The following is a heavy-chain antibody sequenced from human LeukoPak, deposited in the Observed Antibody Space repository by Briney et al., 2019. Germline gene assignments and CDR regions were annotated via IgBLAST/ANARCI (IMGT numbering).Heavy chain of an antibody. V-gene: IGHV3-23*01. CDR2: ISGSGGST. CDR1: GFTVSSNY. Sequence: GGSLRLSCAASGFTVSSNYMSWVRQAPGKGLEWVSAISGSGGSTYYADSVKGRFTISRDNSKNTLYLQMNSLRAEDTAVYYCAKDSYGDYNFDYWGQGTLVTVSS. D-gene: IGHD4-17*01. J-gene: IGHJ4*02. CDR3: AKDSYGDYNFDY.